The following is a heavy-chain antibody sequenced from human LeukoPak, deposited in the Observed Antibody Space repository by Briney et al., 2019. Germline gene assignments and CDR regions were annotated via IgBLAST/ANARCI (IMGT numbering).Heavy chain of an antibody. CDR2: INDRGRT. D-gene: IGHD4-23*01. Sequence: PSETLSLTCPVHGASFSGYHSNSVRQSPGKGLEWIGEINDRGRTNYNPSLKSRVTLSVDTSKKQFSLKLSSVTAADTAVYYCARDPTAVVTLPYYFDFWGQGTLVTVSS. CDR3: ARDPTAVVTLPYYFDF. J-gene: IGHJ4*02. V-gene: IGHV4-34*01. CDR1: GASFSGYH.